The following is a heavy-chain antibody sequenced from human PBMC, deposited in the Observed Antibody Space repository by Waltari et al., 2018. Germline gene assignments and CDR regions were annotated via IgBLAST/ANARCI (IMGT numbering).Heavy chain of an antibody. CDR3: ATVGQNKGGSYGWFDP. CDR1: GYTFTDYY. CDR2: VEPEEGET. D-gene: IGHD1-26*01. V-gene: IGHV1-69-2*01. J-gene: IGHJ5*02. Sequence: EVQLVQSGAEVKKPGATVKISCKVSGYTFTDYYMHWVQQAPGKGLEVMGLVEPEEGETIYAARLKGRDTITADTSTDTAYIEPSSLISEDTAVYYCATVGQNKGGSYGWFDPWGQGTLVTVSS.